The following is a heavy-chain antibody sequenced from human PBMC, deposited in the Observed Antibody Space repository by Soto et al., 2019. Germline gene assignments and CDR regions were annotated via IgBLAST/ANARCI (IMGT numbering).Heavy chain of an antibody. CDR2: VSFDATQK. CDR3: ARNDWNQYYFDY. V-gene: IGHV3-30-3*01. J-gene: IGHJ4*02. CDR1: GLTFSSYA. Sequence: GGSLRLSCAASGLTFSSYAMHWVRQAPGKGLEWVAVVSFDATQKYYADSVKGRFTISRDNFKNSLYLQMNNLRTEDTAVYFCARNDWNQYYFDYWGQGTLVTVSS. D-gene: IGHD1-1*01.